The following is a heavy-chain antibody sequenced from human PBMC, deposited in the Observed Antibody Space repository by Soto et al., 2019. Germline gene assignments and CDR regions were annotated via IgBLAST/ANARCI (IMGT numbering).Heavy chain of an antibody. CDR2: INHSGST. J-gene: IGHJ4*02. D-gene: IGHD6-6*01. Sequence: SETLSLTCAVYGGSFSGYYWSWIRQPPGKGLEWIGEINHSGSTNYNPSLKSRVTISVDTSKNQFSLKLSSVTAADTAVYYCARGRWAAARPEAPIDYSGPGTLVTVSS. V-gene: IGHV4-34*01. CDR1: GGSFSGYY. CDR3: ARGRWAAARPEAPIDY.